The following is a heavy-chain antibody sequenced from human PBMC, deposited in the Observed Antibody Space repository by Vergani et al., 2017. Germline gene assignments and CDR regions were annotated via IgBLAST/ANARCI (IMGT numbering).Heavy chain of an antibody. CDR1: GGSISSSSYY. D-gene: IGHD2-2*01. CDR2: IYYSGST. V-gene: IGHV4-39*07. Sequence: QLQLQESGPGLVKPSETLSLTCTVSGGSISSSSYYWGWIRQPPGKGLEWIGSIYYSGSTYYNPSLKSRVTISVDTSKNQCSLKLSSVTAADTAVYYCAKDIVVVPAATTYNWFDPWGQGTLVTVSS. J-gene: IGHJ5*02. CDR3: AKDIVVVPAATTYNWFDP.